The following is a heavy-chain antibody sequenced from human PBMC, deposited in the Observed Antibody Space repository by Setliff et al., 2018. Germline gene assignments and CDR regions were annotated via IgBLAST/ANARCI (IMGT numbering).Heavy chain of an antibody. V-gene: IGHV2-5*01. CDR2: IYWNDEK. Sequence: PPLVNPTQTLTLTCTFSGFSLSTSLVGVGWIRQPPGKALEWLALIYWNDEKRYSPSLKSRLTITKDTSKNQVVLTMTNMDPVDTATYYCAHIAGGGNSPRHDCWGQGTLVTVSS. D-gene: IGHD2-21*01. J-gene: IGHJ4*02. CDR1: GFSLSTSLVG. CDR3: AHIAGGGNSPRHDC.